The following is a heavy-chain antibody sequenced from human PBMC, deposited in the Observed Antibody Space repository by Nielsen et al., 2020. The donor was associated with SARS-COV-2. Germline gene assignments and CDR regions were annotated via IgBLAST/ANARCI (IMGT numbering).Heavy chain of an antibody. D-gene: IGHD3-10*01. J-gene: IGHJ4*02. V-gene: IGHV4-39*01. CDR2: IYYSGGT. Sequence: SETLSLTCTVSGGSISSSSYYWGWIRQPPGKGLEWIGSIYYSGGTYYNPSLKSRVTISVDTSKNQFSLKLSSVTAADTAVYYCARRITMVRGGVRQNYFDYWGQGTLVTVSS. CDR3: ARRITMVRGGVRQNYFDY. CDR1: GGSISSSSYY.